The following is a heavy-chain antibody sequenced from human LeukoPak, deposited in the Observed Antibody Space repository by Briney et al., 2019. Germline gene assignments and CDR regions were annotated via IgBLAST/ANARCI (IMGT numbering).Heavy chain of an antibody. CDR1: GFTVSSNY. J-gene: IGHJ6*02. Sequence: GGSLRLSCAASGFTVSSNYMSWVRQAPGKGLEWVSVIYSGGSTYYADSVKGRFTISRDNSKDTLYLQMNSLRAEDTAVYYCARVAYNYYYYGMDVWGQGTTVTVSS. V-gene: IGHV3-53*01. CDR2: IYSGGST. D-gene: IGHD2-2*02. CDR3: ARVAYNYYYYGMDV.